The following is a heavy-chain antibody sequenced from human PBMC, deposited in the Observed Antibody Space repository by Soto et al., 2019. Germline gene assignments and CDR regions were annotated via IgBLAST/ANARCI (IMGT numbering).Heavy chain of an antibody. CDR1: GVTVFRQA. CDR2: IIRLLGTT. Sequence: SVKFSGKTHGVTVFRQALNWVRPAPGQGLEWMGVIIRLLGTTTYAQKYKGRVTISADEPSSTAYVELSSLTSKDAAVYYCARAASHGSSWYFWFDPWGQGTLVTVSS. D-gene: IGHD6-13*01. V-gene: IGHV1-69*13. CDR3: ARAASHGSSWYFWFDP. J-gene: IGHJ5*02.